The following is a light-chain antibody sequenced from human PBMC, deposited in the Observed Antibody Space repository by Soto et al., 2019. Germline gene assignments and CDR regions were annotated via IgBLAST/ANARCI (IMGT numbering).Light chain of an antibody. CDR3: GTWDSSLSVVI. V-gene: IGLV1-51*01. J-gene: IGLJ2*01. CDR1: SSNIGNNF. CDR2: DNN. Sequence: QSVLTQPPSVSAAPGQKVTISCSGSSSNIGNNFVSWYQQPPGTAPRLIIYDNNNRPSGIPDRFSGSQSGTSATLAITGLQTGDEADYFCGTWDSSLSVVIFGGGTKLTVL.